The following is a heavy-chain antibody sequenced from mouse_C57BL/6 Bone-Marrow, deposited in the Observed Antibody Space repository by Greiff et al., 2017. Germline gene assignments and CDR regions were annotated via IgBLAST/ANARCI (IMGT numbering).Heavy chain of an antibody. Sequence: QVQLKESGPGLVQPSQSLSITCTVSGFSLTSYGVHWVRQPPGKGLEWLGVIWSGGSTDYNAAFISRLSISKDNSKSQVFFKMNSLQADDTAIYYCAKGDDYGAPWFAYWGQGTLVTVSA. V-gene: IGHV2-4*01. CDR2: IWSGGST. J-gene: IGHJ3*01. CDR1: GFSLTSYG. CDR3: AKGDDYGAPWFAY. D-gene: IGHD2-4*01.